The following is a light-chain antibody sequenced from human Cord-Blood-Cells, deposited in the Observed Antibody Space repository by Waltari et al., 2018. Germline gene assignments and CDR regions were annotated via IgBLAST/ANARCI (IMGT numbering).Light chain of an antibody. J-gene: IGKJ1*01. CDR2: WAS. Sequence: IVMTQYPDSLVVSLGERGPIYCKSSTSVLYSSNNKNYLAWYQQKPGQPPKLLIYWASTRESGVPDRFSGSGSGTDFTLTISSLQAEDVAVYYCQQYYSTPRTFGQGTKVEIK. V-gene: IGKV4-1*01. CDR3: QQYYSTPRT. CDR1: TSVLYSSNNKNY.